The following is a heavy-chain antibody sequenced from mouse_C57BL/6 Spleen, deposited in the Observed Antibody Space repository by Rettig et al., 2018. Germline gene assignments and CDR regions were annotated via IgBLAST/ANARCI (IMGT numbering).Heavy chain of an antibody. Sequence: QIYPGDGDTNYNGKFKGKATLTADKSSSTAYMQLSSLTSEDSAVYFCARSGYLRMDYWGQGTSVTVSS. CDR3: ARSGYLRMDY. V-gene: IGHV1-80*01. CDR2: IYPGDGDT. J-gene: IGHJ4*01. D-gene: IGHD3-1*01.